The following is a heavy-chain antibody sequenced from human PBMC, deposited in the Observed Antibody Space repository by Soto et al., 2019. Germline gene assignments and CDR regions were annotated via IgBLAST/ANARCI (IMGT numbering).Heavy chain of an antibody. CDR3: ARVRCGGDCYSSEIQH. D-gene: IGHD2-21*02. CDR2: TYYRSKWYN. Sequence: PSQTLSLTCAISGDSVSSNSAAWNWIRQSPSRGLEWLGRTYYRSKWYNDYAVSVKSRISINPDTSKNQFSLQLNSVTPEDTAVYYCARVRCGGDCYSSEIQHWGQGTPVTVSS. J-gene: IGHJ1*01. CDR1: GDSVSSNSAA. V-gene: IGHV6-1*01.